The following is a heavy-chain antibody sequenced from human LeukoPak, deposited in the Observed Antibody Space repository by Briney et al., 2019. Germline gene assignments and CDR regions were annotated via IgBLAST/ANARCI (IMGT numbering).Heavy chain of an antibody. V-gene: IGHV4-61*01. J-gene: IGHJ4*02. CDR2: VYYSGNT. Sequence: SQSLSLTCAVSVGSVSIGSYYGGWIRQPPGKGLEWIGYVYYSGNTNYNPYPKSRVTISVITSNNQFSLKLSSVTAADTDVYYCVRENNSSGWYGIIDYWGQGTLVTVSS. CDR3: VRENNSSGWYGIIDY. D-gene: IGHD6-19*01. CDR1: VGSVSIGSYY.